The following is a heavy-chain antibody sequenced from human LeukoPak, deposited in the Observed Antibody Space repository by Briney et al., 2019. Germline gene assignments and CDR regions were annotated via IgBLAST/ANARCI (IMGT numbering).Heavy chain of an antibody. CDR1: GFTFTTYA. J-gene: IGHJ5*02. D-gene: IGHD6-13*01. CDR2: ISGSGDNT. CDR3: ASAKRQQLVLGNWFDP. V-gene: IGHV3-23*01. Sequence: GGSLRLSCAASGFTFTTYAMSWVRQAPGKGLEWVSAISGSGDNTYYADSVKGRFTSSRDSSKNMLYLQMNSLRAEDTAVYYCASAKRQQLVLGNWFDPWGQGPLVPVSS.